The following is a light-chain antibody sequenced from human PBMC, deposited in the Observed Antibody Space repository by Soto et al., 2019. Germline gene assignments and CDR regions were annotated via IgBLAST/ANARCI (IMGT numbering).Light chain of an antibody. Sequence: EIVLTQSPATLSLSPGERATLPCRASQSVSSYLAWYQQKPGQAPRLLIYDASNRATGIPARFSGSGSGTDFTLTISSLEPEDFAVYYCQQRSNWPLFTFGAGTKVDIK. CDR3: QQRSNWPLFT. V-gene: IGKV3-11*01. J-gene: IGKJ3*01. CDR1: QSVSSY. CDR2: DAS.